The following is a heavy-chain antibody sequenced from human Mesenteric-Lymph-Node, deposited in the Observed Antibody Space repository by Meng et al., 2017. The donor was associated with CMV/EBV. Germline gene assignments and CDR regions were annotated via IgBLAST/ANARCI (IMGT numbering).Heavy chain of an antibody. CDR2: ISGSGGTT. CDR3: AKEGGQQQLVLGYFDS. Sequence: GGSLRLSCAASGFTFSSYAMSWVRQAPGKGLEWVSAISGSGGTTYYADSVKGRFTISRDNSRSTLYLQMNSLRAEGTAVYYCAKEGGQQQLVLGYFDSRGQGTLVTVSS. V-gene: IGHV3-23*01. CDR1: GFTFSSYA. D-gene: IGHD6-13*01. J-gene: IGHJ4*02.